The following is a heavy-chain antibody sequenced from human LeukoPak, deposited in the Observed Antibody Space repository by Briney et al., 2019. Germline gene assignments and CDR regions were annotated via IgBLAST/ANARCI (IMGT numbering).Heavy chain of an antibody. CDR3: ASGGCSSTSCYGGFDP. CDR2: IYYSGST. Sequence: SETLSLTCTVSGGSISSHYWSWIRQPPGKGLEWIGYIYYSGSTNYNPSLKSRVTISVDTSKNQFSLKLSSVTAADTAVYYCASGGCSSTSCYGGFDPWGQGTPVTVSS. CDR1: GGSISSHY. J-gene: IGHJ5*02. V-gene: IGHV4-59*11. D-gene: IGHD2-2*01.